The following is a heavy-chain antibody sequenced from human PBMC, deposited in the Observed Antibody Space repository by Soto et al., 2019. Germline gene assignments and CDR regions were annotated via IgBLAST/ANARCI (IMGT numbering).Heavy chain of an antibody. Sequence: SVKVSCKASGGTFSSYAISWVRQAPGQGLEWMGGIIPIFGTANYAQKFQGRVTITADESTSTAYMELSSLRSEDTAVYYCAREALNYYDSSGSLYNWFDPWGQGTLVTVSS. D-gene: IGHD3-22*01. CDR2: IIPIFGTA. CDR3: AREALNYYDSSGSLYNWFDP. V-gene: IGHV1-69*13. J-gene: IGHJ5*02. CDR1: GGTFSSYA.